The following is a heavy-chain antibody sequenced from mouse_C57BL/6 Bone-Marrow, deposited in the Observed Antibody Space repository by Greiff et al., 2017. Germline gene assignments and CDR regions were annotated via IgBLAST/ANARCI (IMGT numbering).Heavy chain of an antibody. CDR3: ARRYDYGYYAMDY. V-gene: IGHV1-39*01. Sequence: VQLKESGPELVKPGASVKISCKASGYSFTDYNMNWVKQSNGKSLEWIGVINPNYGTTSYNQKFKGKATVTVDQSSSTAYMQLNSLTSEDSAVYYCARRYDYGYYAMDYWGQGTSVTVSS. J-gene: IGHJ4*01. D-gene: IGHD2-4*01. CDR1: GYSFTDYN. CDR2: INPNYGTT.